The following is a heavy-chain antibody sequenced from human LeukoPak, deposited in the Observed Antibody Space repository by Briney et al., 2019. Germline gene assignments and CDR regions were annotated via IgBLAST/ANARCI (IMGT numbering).Heavy chain of an antibody. D-gene: IGHD3-10*01. CDR2: TSSSDAGT. V-gene: IGHV3-23*01. CDR3: AKDRRAGSYDY. CDR1: GFPLSSYA. J-gene: IGHJ4*02. Sequence: GGSLRLSCAVSGFPLSSYAMSWVRQAPGKGLEWVSATSSSDAGTYYADSVKGRFTISRDNSQNTLYLQMNSLRAEDTAVYYCAKDRRAGSYDYWGQGTLVTVSS.